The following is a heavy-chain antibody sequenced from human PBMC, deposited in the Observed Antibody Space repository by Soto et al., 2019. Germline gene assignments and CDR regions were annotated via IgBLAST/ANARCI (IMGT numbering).Heavy chain of an antibody. CDR2: IIPIFGTA. D-gene: IGHD3-10*01. Sequence: ASVKVSCKASGGTFSSYAISWVRQAPGQGLEWMGGIIPIFGTANYAQKFQGRVTITADESTSTAYMELSSLRSEDTAVYYCARLWSTRRLLWFGELSWFDPWGQGTLVTVSS. V-gene: IGHV1-69*13. J-gene: IGHJ5*02. CDR1: GGTFSSYA. CDR3: ARLWSTRRLLWFGELSWFDP.